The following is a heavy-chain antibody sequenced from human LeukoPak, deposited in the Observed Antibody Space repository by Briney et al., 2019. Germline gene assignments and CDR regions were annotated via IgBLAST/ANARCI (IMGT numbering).Heavy chain of an antibody. CDR3: ARDSFYYGSRTSFYGMDV. Sequence: PSETLSLTCTVSGGSISNYYWSWIRQPPGEGLEWIGYMSYSGSTDYNPSLKSRVTISVDTSQNHFSLKLRSMTAADTAVYYCARDSFYYGSRTSFYGMDVWGQGTTVTVSS. J-gene: IGHJ6*02. V-gene: IGHV4-59*01. CDR2: MSYSGST. D-gene: IGHD3-10*01. CDR1: GGSISNYY.